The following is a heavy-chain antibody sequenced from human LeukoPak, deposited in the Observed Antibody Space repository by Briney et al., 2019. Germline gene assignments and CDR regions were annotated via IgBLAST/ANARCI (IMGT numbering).Heavy chain of an antibody. CDR3: AKDRWYGSGSYYILDY. Sequence: GTSLRLSCAASGFTFSAFGMHWVRQAPGKGLEWVAVISYDGSNQYYADSVKGRVTISRDNSKNTVYLQMNRLRAEDTALYYCAKDRWYGSGSYYILDYWGQGTLLTVSS. CDR2: ISYDGSNQ. J-gene: IGHJ4*02. CDR1: GFTFSAFG. D-gene: IGHD3-10*01. V-gene: IGHV3-30*18.